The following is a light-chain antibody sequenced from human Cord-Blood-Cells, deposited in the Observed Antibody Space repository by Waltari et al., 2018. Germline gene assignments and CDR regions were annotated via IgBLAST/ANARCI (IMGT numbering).Light chain of an antibody. Sequence: DIVMTQSPDSLAVSLGERATINCKSSQSVLYSSNNKNYLAWYQQKPGRPPKLLIYWASTRESGVPDRFSGSGSGTDFTLTISSLQAEDLAVYYCQQYYSTPLTFGGGTKVEIK. CDR1: QSVLYSSNNKNY. V-gene: IGKV4-1*01. J-gene: IGKJ4*01. CDR3: QQYYSTPLT. CDR2: WAS.